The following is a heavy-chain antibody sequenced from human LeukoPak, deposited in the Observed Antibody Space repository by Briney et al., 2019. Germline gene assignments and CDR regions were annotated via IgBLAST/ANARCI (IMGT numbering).Heavy chain of an antibody. Sequence: GGXLRLSCAASGFTFSSYSMNWVRQAPGKGMEWVSSISSSRSYIYYADSVKGRFTISRDNAKNSLYLQMNSLRAEDTAVYYCARALGYNYGYSLCFDYWGQGTLVSASS. V-gene: IGHV3-21*01. CDR1: GFTFSSYS. CDR2: ISSSRSYI. J-gene: IGHJ4*02. D-gene: IGHD5-18*01. CDR3: ARALGYNYGYSLCFDY.